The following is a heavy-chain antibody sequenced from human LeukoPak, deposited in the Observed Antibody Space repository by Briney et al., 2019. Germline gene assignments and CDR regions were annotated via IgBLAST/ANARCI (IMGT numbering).Heavy chain of an antibody. D-gene: IGHD2-21*02. V-gene: IGHV4-34*01. CDR3: ARGLVRVVVVTSWYFDL. J-gene: IGHJ2*01. CDR1: GGSFSGYY. CDR2: INHSGST. Sequence: SETLSLTCAVYGGSFSGYYWSWIRQPPGKGLGWIGEINHSGSTNYNPSLKSRVTISVDTSKNQFSLKLSSVTAADTAVYYCARGLVRVVVVTSWYFDLWGRGTLVTVSS.